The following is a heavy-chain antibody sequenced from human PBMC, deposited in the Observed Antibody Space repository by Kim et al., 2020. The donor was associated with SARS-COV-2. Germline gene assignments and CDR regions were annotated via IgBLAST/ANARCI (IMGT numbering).Heavy chain of an antibody. D-gene: IGHD3-10*01. Sequence: GGSLRLSCAASGFIFPSFGMNWVRQAPGKGLQWVSGVSGSGDNTYYADSVKGRFIISRDNSRNSLYLQMNSLRDEDTAVSYCVKALSSGPSWGQGTLVT. CDR3: VKALSSGPS. CDR2: VSGSGDNT. CDR1: GFIFPSFG. J-gene: IGHJ5*02. V-gene: IGHV3-23*01.